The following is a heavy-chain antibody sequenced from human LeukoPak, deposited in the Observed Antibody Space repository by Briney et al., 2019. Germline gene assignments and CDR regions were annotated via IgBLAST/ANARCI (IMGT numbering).Heavy chain of an antibody. CDR3: ARGGIAAVGAFDI. CDR1: GYTFTSYY. Sequence: GASVKVSCKASGYTFTSYYMHWVRQAPGQGLEWMGWINPNSGGTNYAQKFQGWVTMTRDTSISTAYMELSRLRSDDTAVYYCARGGIAAVGAFDIWGQGTMVTVSS. V-gene: IGHV1-2*04. D-gene: IGHD6-13*01. J-gene: IGHJ3*02. CDR2: INPNSGGT.